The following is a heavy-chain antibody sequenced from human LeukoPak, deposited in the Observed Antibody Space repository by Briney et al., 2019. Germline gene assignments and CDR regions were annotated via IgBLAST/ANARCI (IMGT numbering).Heavy chain of an antibody. Sequence: VASVKVSCKASGYTFTSYGISWVRQAPGQGLEWMGWISAYNGNTNYAQKLQGRVTMTTDTSTSTAYMELRSLRSDDTAVYYCARDNRYDFWSGYYTGNNYYYYGMDVWGQGTTVTVSS. CDR2: ISAYNGNT. CDR1: GYTFTSYG. CDR3: ARDNRYDFWSGYYTGNNYYYYGMDV. V-gene: IGHV1-18*01. D-gene: IGHD3-3*01. J-gene: IGHJ6*02.